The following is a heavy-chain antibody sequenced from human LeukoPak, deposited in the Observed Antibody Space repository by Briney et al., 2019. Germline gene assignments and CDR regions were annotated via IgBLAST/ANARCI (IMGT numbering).Heavy chain of an antibody. CDR1: GDSVSSNSAG. CDR2: TYYRSKWYN. D-gene: IGHD1-26*01. Sequence: SQTLSLTCAISGDSVSSNSAGWNWIRQSPSRGLEWLGRTYYRSKWYNDDAVSVKSRITINPDTAKNQFSLQLNSVTPEDTALYYCARRLVGATSPFDYWGQGTLVTVSS. CDR3: ARRLVGATSPFDY. V-gene: IGHV6-1*01. J-gene: IGHJ4*02.